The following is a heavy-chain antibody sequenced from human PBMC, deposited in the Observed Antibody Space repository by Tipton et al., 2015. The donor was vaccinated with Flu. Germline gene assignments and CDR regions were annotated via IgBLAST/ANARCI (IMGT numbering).Heavy chain of an antibody. Sequence: SLRLSCVASGFSFSDYGMHWVRQAPGRGLEWVAIIWYDGSNRHYADSVRGRFTISRDNINNMLFLEMNNLRAEDTAIYYCARDTPQGVVVIPPAKRFDFWGQGTVVTVSS. CDR2: IWYDGSNR. CDR3: ARDTPQGVVVIPPAKRFDF. V-gene: IGHV3-33*01. CDR1: GFSFSDYG. J-gene: IGHJ4*02. D-gene: IGHD3-16*02.